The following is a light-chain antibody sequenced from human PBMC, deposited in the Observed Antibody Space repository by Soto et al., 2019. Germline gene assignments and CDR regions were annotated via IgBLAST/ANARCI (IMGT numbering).Light chain of an antibody. V-gene: IGKV3-15*01. Sequence: DILMTQSQTSLTVSPVERATLSCQARKSVRSNLAWYQHKPGQAPRLLIYGASTRATGIPARFSGSGSGTDFILIITSLQSEDFAVYYCQEYNNWPSITFGQGTRLEIK. J-gene: IGKJ5*01. CDR3: QEYNNWPSIT. CDR2: GAS. CDR1: KSVRSN.